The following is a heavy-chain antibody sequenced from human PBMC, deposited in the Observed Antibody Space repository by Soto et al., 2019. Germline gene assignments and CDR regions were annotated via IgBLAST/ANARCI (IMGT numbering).Heavy chain of an antibody. CDR2: TISGLST. J-gene: IGHJ4*02. CDR3: ATDSRNVGIGYFDS. Sequence: GGSLRLSCAASGFTFNNYAMSWVRQAPGKGLEWVSVTISGLSTHFADFVKGRFTVSRDTSNNTLYLHMSSMRAEDTAVYYCATDSRNVGIGYFDSWGLGTLVTVSS. CDR1: GFTFNNYA. V-gene: IGHV3-23*01. D-gene: IGHD1-26*01.